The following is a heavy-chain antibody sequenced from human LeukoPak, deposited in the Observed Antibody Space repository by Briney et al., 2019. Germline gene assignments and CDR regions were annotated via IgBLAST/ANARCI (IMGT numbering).Heavy chain of an antibody. Sequence: GGSLRLPCAPSGFTFSSAWMNWVRQAPGKGLEWVSSISSSSSYIYYADSVKGRFTISRDNAKNSLYLQMNSLRAEDTAVYYCARATDGDYVPYWGQGTLVTVSS. V-gene: IGHV3-21*01. CDR3: ARATDGDYVPY. J-gene: IGHJ4*02. CDR2: ISSSSSYI. CDR1: GFTFSSAW. D-gene: IGHD4-17*01.